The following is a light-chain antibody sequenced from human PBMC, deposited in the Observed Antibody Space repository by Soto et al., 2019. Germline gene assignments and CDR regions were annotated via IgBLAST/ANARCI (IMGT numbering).Light chain of an antibody. CDR2: MAS. Sequence: DIRMTQSPSSLSASIGDRVAITCRASQTFSNFLNWYQQRPGKAPKLLIYMASTLQSGVPSRFSGSGSGTDFTLTITSLQPEDSATYYCQQSYITPYTFGQGTKLEIK. CDR1: QTFSNF. J-gene: IGKJ2*01. CDR3: QQSYITPYT. V-gene: IGKV1-39*01.